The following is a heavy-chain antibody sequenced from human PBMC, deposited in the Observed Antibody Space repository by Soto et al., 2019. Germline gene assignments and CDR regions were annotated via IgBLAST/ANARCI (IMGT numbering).Heavy chain of an antibody. CDR3: ARDTNGLHY. Sequence: GGSLRLSCAASGLIFSNYKMHWVRQAPGKGLVWVSRISTDGSITDYADSVKGQFTVSRDNAKNTLYLQMNSLIVDDTAVYYCARDTNGLHYWGQGTLVTVSS. CDR2: ISTDGSIT. V-gene: IGHV3-74*01. CDR1: GLIFSNYK. J-gene: IGHJ4*02. D-gene: IGHD2-8*01.